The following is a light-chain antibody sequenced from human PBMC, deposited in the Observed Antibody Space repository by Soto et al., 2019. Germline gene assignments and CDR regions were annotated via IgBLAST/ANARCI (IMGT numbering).Light chain of an antibody. CDR2: GAS. Sequence: EIVLTQSPGTLSLSPGERATLSCRASQSVSSSYLAWYQQKPGQAPRLLIYGASSRATGIPDRFSGSGSGTDLTLTISSLEPEDFAVYYCQQYGSSPQTFGQGTKLEIK. CDR1: QSVSSSY. CDR3: QQYGSSPQT. J-gene: IGKJ2*01. V-gene: IGKV3-20*01.